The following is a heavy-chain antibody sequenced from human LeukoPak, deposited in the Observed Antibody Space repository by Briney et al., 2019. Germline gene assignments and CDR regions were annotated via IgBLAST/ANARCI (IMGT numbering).Heavy chain of an antibody. CDR2: INPSGGST. D-gene: IGHD6-13*01. CDR1: GYTFTSYG. J-gene: IGHJ5*02. Sequence: ASVKVSCKASGYTFTSYGISWVRQAPGQGLEWMGIINPSGGSTSYAQKFQGRVTMTRDTSTSTVYMELSSLRSEDTAVYYCARDRDSSPFDPWGQGTLVTVSS. CDR3: ARDRDSSPFDP. V-gene: IGHV1-46*01.